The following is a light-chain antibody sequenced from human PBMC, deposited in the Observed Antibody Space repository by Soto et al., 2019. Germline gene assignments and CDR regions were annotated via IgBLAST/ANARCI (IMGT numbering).Light chain of an antibody. CDR2: ASS. J-gene: IGKJ5*01. CDR1: QSRGSNF. CDR3: QLYGISPH. V-gene: IGKV3-20*01. Sequence: EIVLTQSPGTLSLPPGERATLSCKTSQSRGSNFLAWYQHKPGQAPRLLIYASSNRATGIPDRFSGSASGTDFTPTINRLEPEDFAVYYCQLYGISPHFGQGTRLEIK.